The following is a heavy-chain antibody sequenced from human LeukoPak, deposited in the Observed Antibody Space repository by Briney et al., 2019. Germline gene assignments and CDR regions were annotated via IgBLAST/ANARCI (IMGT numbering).Heavy chain of an antibody. Sequence: GGSLRLSCAASGFTFDDYGMSWVRQGPGKGLEWVSGINWNGGSTGYADSVKGRFTISRDNAKNSLYLQINSLRAEDTALYYCSRFNGDYYRIDYWGQGTLVTVSS. CDR3: SRFNGDYYRIDY. J-gene: IGHJ4*02. V-gene: IGHV3-20*04. D-gene: IGHD4-17*01. CDR1: GFTFDDYG. CDR2: INWNGGST.